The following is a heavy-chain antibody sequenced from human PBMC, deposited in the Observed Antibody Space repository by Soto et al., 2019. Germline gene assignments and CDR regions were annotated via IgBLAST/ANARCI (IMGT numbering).Heavy chain of an antibody. J-gene: IGHJ3*02. CDR1: GYXFTSYL. D-gene: IGHD2-8*01. V-gene: IGHV5-51*01. CDR3: YCTNGVVLPWLAFDI. Sequence: EXLKIYCKGSGYXFTSYLVVWVRHMPGKGLECMGIIYPGDSDTRYSPSFQGQVTISADKSIITAYLQWSSLKASDTAMYYCYCTNGVVLPWLAFDIWGQGTMGTVSS. CDR2: IYPGDSDT.